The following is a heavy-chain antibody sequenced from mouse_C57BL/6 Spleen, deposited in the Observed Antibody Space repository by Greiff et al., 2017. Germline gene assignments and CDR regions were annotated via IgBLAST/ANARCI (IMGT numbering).Heavy chain of an antibody. D-gene: IGHD2-4*01. V-gene: IGHV5-4*03. CDR1: GFTFSSYA. J-gene: IGHJ3*01. CDR3: ARAGDYASWFAY. CDR2: ISDGGSYT. Sequence: EVKLMESGGGLVKPGGSLKLSCAASGFTFSSYAMSWVRQTPEKRLEWVATISDGGSYTYYPDNVKGRFTISRDNAKKNLYLQMSHLKSEDTAMYYCARAGDYASWFAYWGQGALVTVSA.